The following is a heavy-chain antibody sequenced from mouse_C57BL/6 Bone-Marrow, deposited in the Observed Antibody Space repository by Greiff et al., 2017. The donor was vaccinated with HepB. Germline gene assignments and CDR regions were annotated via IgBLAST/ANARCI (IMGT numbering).Heavy chain of an antibody. V-gene: IGHV1-55*01. CDR2: IYPGSGST. CDR1: GYTFTCYW. CDR3: ARRWLRRDLAY. D-gene: IGHD2-2*01. Sequence: VQLKQPGAELVKPGASVKMSCKASGYTFTCYWITWVKQRPGQGLEWIGDIYPGSGSTNYNEKFKSKATLTVDTSSSTAYMQLSSLTSEDSAVYYCARRWLRRDLAYWGQGTLVTVSA. J-gene: IGHJ3*01.